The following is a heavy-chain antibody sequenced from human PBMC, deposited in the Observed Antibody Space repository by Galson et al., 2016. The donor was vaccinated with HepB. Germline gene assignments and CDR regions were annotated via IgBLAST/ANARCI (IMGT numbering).Heavy chain of an antibody. CDR2: IFYGGTT. Sequence: SLRLSCAASGFTVSNYYMSWVRQAPGKGLEWVSVIFYGGTTYYADSVEGRFTISRDDSMNTLYFQMNSLTAEDTAVYFCARTSYRECTGTRCVNFRYYYYYMDVWGRGTTVTVSS. CDR3: ARTSYRECTGTRCVNFRYYYYYMDV. V-gene: IGHV3-53*01. J-gene: IGHJ6*03. CDR1: GFTVSNYY. D-gene: IGHD2-8*02.